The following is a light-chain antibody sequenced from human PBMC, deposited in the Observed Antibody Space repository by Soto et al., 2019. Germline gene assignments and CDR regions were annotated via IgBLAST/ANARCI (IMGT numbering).Light chain of an antibody. Sequence: QSVLTQPASVSGSPGQSITISCTGTSSDVGGYNYVSWYQQHPGKAPKLMIYEVSNRPSGVSNRFSGSKSGNTAYLTISGLQAEDEADYYCSSYTSSGTRVFGTGTKV. CDR3: SSYTSSGTRV. CDR2: EVS. V-gene: IGLV2-14*01. J-gene: IGLJ1*01. CDR1: SSDVGGYNY.